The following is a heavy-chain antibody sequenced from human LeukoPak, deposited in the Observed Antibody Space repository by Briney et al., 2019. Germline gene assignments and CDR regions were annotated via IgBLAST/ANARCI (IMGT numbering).Heavy chain of an antibody. Sequence: SETLSLTCTVSGGSISSHYWSWIRQPPGKGLEWIGYIYYSGSTNYNPSLKSLVTISVDTSKNQFSLKLSSVTAADTAVYYCARAYGWYGAFDIWGQGTMVTVSS. CDR2: IYYSGST. CDR3: ARAYGWYGAFDI. V-gene: IGHV4-59*11. CDR1: GGSISSHY. J-gene: IGHJ3*02. D-gene: IGHD6-19*01.